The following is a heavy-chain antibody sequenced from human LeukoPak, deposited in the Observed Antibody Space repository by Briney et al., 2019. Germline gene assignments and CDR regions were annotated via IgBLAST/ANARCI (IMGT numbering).Heavy chain of an antibody. CDR1: GYTFTSYG. Sequence: ASVKVSCKASGYTFTSYGISWVRQAPGQGLEWMGWISAYNGNTNYAQKLQGRVTMTTDTSTSTAYMELRSLRSDDTAVYYCAVGGIYCSSTSCYDYYYYYMDVWGKGTTVTVSS. J-gene: IGHJ6*03. CDR3: AVGGIYCSSTSCYDYYYYYMDV. V-gene: IGHV1-18*01. D-gene: IGHD2-2*01. CDR2: ISAYNGNT.